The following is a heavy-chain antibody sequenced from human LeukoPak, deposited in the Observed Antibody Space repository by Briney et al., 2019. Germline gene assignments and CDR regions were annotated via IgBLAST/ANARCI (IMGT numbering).Heavy chain of an antibody. Sequence: GSLRLSCAASGFTFSNHGMNWVRQAPGKGLEWVSGISPSGDITYYADSVKGRFTISRDNSKNMVYLQVISLTAEDTAVYYCAKETQVLSGFDPWGQGTLVTVSS. CDR2: ISPSGDIT. V-gene: IGHV3-23*01. J-gene: IGHJ5*02. D-gene: IGHD4/OR15-4a*01. CDR3: AKETQVLSGFDP. CDR1: GFTFSNHG.